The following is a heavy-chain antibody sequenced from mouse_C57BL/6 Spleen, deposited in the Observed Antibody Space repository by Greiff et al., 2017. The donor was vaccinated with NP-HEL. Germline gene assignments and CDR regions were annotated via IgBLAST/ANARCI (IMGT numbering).Heavy chain of an antibody. CDR2: IDPSDSYT. D-gene: IGHD2-4*01. CDR1: GYTFTSYW. Sequence: QVQLQQSGAELVMPGASVKLSCKASGYTFTSYWMHWVKQRPGQGLEWIGEIDPSDSYTNYNQKFKGKSTLTVDKSSSTAYMQLSSLTSEDSAVYYCARKYDYDGGYWYFDVWGTGTTVTVSS. CDR3: ARKYDYDGGYWYFDV. J-gene: IGHJ1*03. V-gene: IGHV1-69*01.